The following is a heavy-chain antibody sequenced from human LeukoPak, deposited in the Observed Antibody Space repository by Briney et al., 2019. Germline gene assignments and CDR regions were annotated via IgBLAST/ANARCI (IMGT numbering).Heavy chain of an antibody. V-gene: IGHV4-38-2*02. D-gene: IGHD3-22*01. J-gene: IGHJ4*02. CDR3: ARVYYDSSGYHPDY. CDR2: IYHSGST. Sequence: SETLSLTCTVSGYSISSGFYWGWIRQPPGKGLEWIGSIYHSGSTYYNPSLKSRVTISVDTSKNQFSLKLSSVTAADTAVYYCARVYYDSSGYHPDYWGQGTLVTVSS. CDR1: GYSISSGFY.